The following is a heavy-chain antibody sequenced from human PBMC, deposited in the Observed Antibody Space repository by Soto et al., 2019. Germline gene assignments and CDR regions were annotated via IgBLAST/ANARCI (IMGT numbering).Heavy chain of an antibody. D-gene: IGHD1-20*01. J-gene: IGHJ4*02. CDR2: ISAYNGNT. V-gene: IGHV1-18*04. CDR1: GYTFTSYG. Sequence: ASVKVSCKASGYTFTSYGISCVRQAPGQVLEWMGWISAYNGNTNYAQKLQGRVTMTTDTSTSTAYMELRSLRSDDTAVYYCARDHRYNWNDGGDYWGQGTLVTVSS. CDR3: ARDHRYNWNDGGDY.